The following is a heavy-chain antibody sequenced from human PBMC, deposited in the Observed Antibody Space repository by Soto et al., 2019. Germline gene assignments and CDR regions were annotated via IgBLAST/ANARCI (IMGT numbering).Heavy chain of an antibody. CDR2: INHSGST. CDR3: AREPLKWYGMDV. Sequence: NPSETLSLTCAVYGGSFSGYYWSWIRQPPGKGLEWIGEINHSGSTNYNPSLKSRVTISVDTSKNQFSLKLSSVTAADAAVYYCAREPLKWYGMDVWGQGTTVTVSS. V-gene: IGHV4-34*01. D-gene: IGHD1-26*01. CDR1: GGSFSGYY. J-gene: IGHJ6*02.